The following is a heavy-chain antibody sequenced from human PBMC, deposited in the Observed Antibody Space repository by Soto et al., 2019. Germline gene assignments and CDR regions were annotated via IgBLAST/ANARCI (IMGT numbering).Heavy chain of an antibody. CDR3: TTGCVYANGGRECAAGDSFDI. V-gene: IGHV3-15*01. CDR1: GFTFSNAW. CDR2: IKGRGDGRTR. J-gene: IGHJ3*02. D-gene: IGHD2-21*01. Sequence: GGSLRLSCAASGFTFSNAWMSWVRQAPGKGLEWVGRIKGRGDGRTRDYAAPVNCRFTISRDDSKTTLYLQMNSLQTEDTVGDYCTTGCVYANGGRECAAGDSFDIWGQGTLVTVSS.